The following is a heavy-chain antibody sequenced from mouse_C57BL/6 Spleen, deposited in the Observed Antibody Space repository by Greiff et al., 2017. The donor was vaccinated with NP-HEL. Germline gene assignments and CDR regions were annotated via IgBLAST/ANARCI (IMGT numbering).Heavy chain of an antibody. J-gene: IGHJ1*03. CDR3: AREGKSMVTTWYFDV. Sequence: QVQLQQPGAELVKPGASVKLSCKASGYTFTSYWMQWVKQRPGQGLEWIGEIDPSDSYTNYNQKFKGKATLTVDTSSSTAYMQLSSLTSEDSAVYYCAREGKSMVTTWYFDVWGTGTTVTVSS. V-gene: IGHV1-50*01. CDR1: GYTFTSYW. D-gene: IGHD2-2*01. CDR2: IDPSDSYT.